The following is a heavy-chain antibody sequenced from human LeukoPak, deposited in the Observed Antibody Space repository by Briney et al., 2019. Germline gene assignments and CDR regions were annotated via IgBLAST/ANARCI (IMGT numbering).Heavy chain of an antibody. D-gene: IGHD1-26*01. CDR3: AREDGGSYHPDR. V-gene: IGHV3-74*01. CDR1: GFTFGSFW. Sequence: GGSLRLSCAASGFTFGSFWMHWVRQAPGKGLVWVSRINRDGSSATYADSVMGRLTISRDNAKSTLYLEINSLRAEDTAVYYCAREDGGSYHPDRWGQGALVTVSS. J-gene: IGHJ4*02. CDR2: INRDGSSA.